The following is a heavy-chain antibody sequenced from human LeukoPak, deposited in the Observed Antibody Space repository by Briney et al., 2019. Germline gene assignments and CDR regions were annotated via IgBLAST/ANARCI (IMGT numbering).Heavy chain of an antibody. J-gene: IGHJ4*02. CDR2: IKQDGSEK. D-gene: IGHD3-10*01. V-gene: IGHV3-7*01. CDR1: GFTFSSYW. Sequence: RSLRLSCAASGFTFSSYWMSWVCQAPGKGLEWVANIKQDGSEKYYVDSVKGRFTISRDNAKNSLYLQMNSLRAEDTAVYYCARARGRGYYFDYWGQGTLVTVSS. CDR3: ARARGRGYYFDY.